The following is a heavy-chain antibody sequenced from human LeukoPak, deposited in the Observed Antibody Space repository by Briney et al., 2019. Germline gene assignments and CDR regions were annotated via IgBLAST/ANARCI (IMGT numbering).Heavy chain of an antibody. V-gene: IGHV4-30-2*01. Sequence: PSQTLSLTCTVSGGSISSGGYYWSWIRQPPGKGLEWIGEINHSGSTNYNPSLKSRVTISVDTSKNQFSLKLSSVTAADTAVYYCARGMDTAMVKHAFDIWGQGTMVTVSS. CDR3: ARGMDTAMVKHAFDI. D-gene: IGHD5-18*01. CDR2: INHSGST. CDR1: GGSISSGGYY. J-gene: IGHJ3*02.